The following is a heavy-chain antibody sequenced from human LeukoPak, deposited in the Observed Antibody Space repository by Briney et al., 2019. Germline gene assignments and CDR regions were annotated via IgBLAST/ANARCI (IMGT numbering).Heavy chain of an antibody. J-gene: IGHJ6*02. CDR1: GGSIRSSYYY. V-gene: IGHV4-39*01. CDR3: ARLLGGAGATHYYYYGMDV. CDR2: IYDSGST. D-gene: IGHD1-26*01. Sequence: NPSETLSLTCTVSGGSIRSSYYYWGWIRQPPGKGLEWIGSIYDSGSTYYNPSLKSRVTISVDTSKNQFSLKLSSVTAADTAVYCCARLLGGAGATHYYYYGMDVWGQGTTVTVSS.